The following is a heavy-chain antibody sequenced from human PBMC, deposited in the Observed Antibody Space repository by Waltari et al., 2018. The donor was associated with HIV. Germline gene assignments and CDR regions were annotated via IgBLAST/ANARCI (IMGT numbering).Heavy chain of an antibody. CDR3: ARGGFYGSGSKVN. CDR2: IKQDGSEK. Sequence: EVQLVEYGGGLVQPGGSLRLSCAASGFTFSSYWMSWVGHAPGKGLEWVANIKQDGSEKYYVDSVNGRFTISRDNAENPLYLQMNSLRAEDTAVYYCARGGFYGSGSKVNWGQGTLVTVSS. V-gene: IGHV3-7*04. D-gene: IGHD3-10*01. J-gene: IGHJ4*02. CDR1: GFTFSSYW.